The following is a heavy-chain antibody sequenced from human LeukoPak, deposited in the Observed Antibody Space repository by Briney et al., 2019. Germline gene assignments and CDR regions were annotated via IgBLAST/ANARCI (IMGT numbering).Heavy chain of an antibody. Sequence: SETLSLTCTVSGGSINIYSWSWIRQPPGKGLEWIGNIHHSGSTKYNASLKSRVIISIDMSENQFSLKLTSVTAADTAMYYCARYNYDSSGYRGGPLRSFESWGQGIQVTVSS. CDR1: GGSINIYS. D-gene: IGHD3-22*01. CDR3: ARYNYDSSGYRGGPLRSFES. J-gene: IGHJ4*02. V-gene: IGHV4-59*01. CDR2: IHHSGST.